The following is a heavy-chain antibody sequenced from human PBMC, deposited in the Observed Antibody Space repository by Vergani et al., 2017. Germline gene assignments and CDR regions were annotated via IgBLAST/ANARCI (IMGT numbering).Heavy chain of an antibody. V-gene: IGHV4-34*01. D-gene: IGHD3-10*01. CDR2: IDHTGRP. CDR1: GGSFTSYH. Sequence: QVQLQQWGGGLLKPSETLSLTCVVNGGSFTSYHWTWIRQSPGEGLEWVGDIDHTGRPDYNPSLKSRLTMSVDKSRNQFSLTLNSVTATDTAIYYCARGNYYGSGTYVDPWGQGTLVTVSS. CDR3: ARGNYYGSGTYVDP. J-gene: IGHJ5*02.